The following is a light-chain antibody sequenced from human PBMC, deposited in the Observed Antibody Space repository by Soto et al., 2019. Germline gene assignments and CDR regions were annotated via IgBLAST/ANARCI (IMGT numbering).Light chain of an antibody. J-gene: IGKJ1*01. Sequence: VLTHAAGSVSLSPWEIATLSCRASQSVSSTFFAWYQQKPGQAPRLLLYATSTRAAGFPDRFSGSGSGSDFALTISRLEPADCALYYWQQYGDALVPFGQGTKVDIK. CDR2: ATS. CDR1: QSVSSTF. V-gene: IGKV3-20*01. CDR3: QQYGDALVP.